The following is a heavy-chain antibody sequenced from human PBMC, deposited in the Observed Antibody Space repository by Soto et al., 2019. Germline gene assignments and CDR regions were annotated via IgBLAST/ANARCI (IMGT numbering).Heavy chain of an antibody. V-gene: IGHV5-51*01. D-gene: IGHD6-19*01. CDR1: GYSFTSYW. J-gene: IGHJ3*02. Sequence: PGESLKISCKGSGYSFTSYWIGWVRQMPGKGLEWMGIIYPGDSDTRYSPSFQGQVTISADKSISTAYLQWSSLKASDTAMYYCARQIAVAGTGYAFDIWGQGKMVTVSS. CDR3: ARQIAVAGTGYAFDI. CDR2: IYPGDSDT.